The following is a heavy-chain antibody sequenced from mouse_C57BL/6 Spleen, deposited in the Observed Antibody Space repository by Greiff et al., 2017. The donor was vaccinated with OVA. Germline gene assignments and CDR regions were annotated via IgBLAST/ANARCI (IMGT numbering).Heavy chain of an antibody. CDR3: TGGSSYAWCAY. CDR1: GYTFTDYE. CDR2: IDPETGGT. V-gene: IGHV1-15*01. J-gene: IGHJ3*01. Sequence: QVHVKQSGAELVRPGASVTLSCKASGYTFTDYEMHWVKQTPVHGLEWIGAIDPETGGTAYNQKFKGKAILTADKSSSTAYMELRSLTSEDSAVYYCTGGSSYAWCAYWGQGTLVTVSA. D-gene: IGHD1-1*01.